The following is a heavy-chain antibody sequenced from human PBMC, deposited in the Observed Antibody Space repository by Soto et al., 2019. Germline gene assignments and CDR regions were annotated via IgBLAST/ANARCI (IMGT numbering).Heavy chain of an antibody. D-gene: IGHD2-2*01. V-gene: IGHV3-15*01. CDR1: GFTFSNAW. CDR3: TTGDIVVVPAATTDY. J-gene: IGHJ4*02. CDR2: IKSKTDGGAT. Sequence: GGSLRLSCAASGFTFSNAWMSWVRQAPGKGLEWVGRIKSKTDGGATDYAAPVKGRFTISRDDSKNTLYLQMNSLKTEDTAVYYCTTGDIVVVPAATTDYWGQGTLVTVSS.